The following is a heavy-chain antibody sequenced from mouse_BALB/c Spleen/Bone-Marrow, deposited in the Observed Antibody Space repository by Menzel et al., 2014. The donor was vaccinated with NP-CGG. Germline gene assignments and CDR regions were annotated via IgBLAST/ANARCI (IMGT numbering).Heavy chain of an antibody. Sequence: VKLVESGPGLVAPSQSLSITCTVSGFSLTSYGVHWVRQPPGKGLEWLGVIWAGGSTNYNSALMSRLSISKDNSKSQVFLKMNSLQTDDTAMYYCARARDYYGLYYFDYWGQGTTLTVSS. CDR1: GFSLTSYG. D-gene: IGHD1-1*01. J-gene: IGHJ2*01. V-gene: IGHV2-9*02. CDR2: IWAGGST. CDR3: ARARDYYGLYYFDY.